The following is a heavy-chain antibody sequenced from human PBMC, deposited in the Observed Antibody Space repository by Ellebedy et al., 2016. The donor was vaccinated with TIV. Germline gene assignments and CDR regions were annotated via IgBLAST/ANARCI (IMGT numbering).Heavy chain of an antibody. V-gene: IGHV4-34*01. J-gene: IGHJ4*02. CDR1: GGSFSGYY. CDR2: INHSGST. D-gene: IGHD6-19*01. CDR3: ARGRPLIAVAANFDY. Sequence: SETLSLTXAVYGGSFSGYYWSWIRQPPGKGLEWIGEINHSGSTNYNPSLKSRVTISVDTSKNQFSLKLSSVTAADTAVYYCARGRPLIAVAANFDYWGQGTLVTVSS.